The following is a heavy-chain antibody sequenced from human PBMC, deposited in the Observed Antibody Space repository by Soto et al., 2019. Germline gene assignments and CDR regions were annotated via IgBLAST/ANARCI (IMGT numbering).Heavy chain of an antibody. D-gene: IGHD7-27*01. CDR3: ARHGATNWGGFFVS. Sequence: QVQLQESGPGLVKPSETLSLTCNVSGASITSYYLSWIRQPPGQGLEWIGYIYYSGHINYNPSQKSRVTISVDTSKNQFSLNLSSVTAADTAVYYCARHGATNWGGFFVSWGLGTLVSVSS. CDR2: IYYSGHI. CDR1: GASITSYY. V-gene: IGHV4-59*08. J-gene: IGHJ4*02.